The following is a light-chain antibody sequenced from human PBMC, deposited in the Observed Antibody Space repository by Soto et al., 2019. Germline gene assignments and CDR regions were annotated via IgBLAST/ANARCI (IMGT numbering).Light chain of an antibody. CDR1: SSDVGGYNY. Sequence: QSALTQPASVSGSPGQSITISCTGTSSDVGGYNYVSWYQQHPGKAPKLMIYEVGNRPSGVSNRFSGSKSGNTASLTISGLQAEDEADYYCNSYTSSSTQVFGTGTKVTVL. CDR3: NSYTSSSTQV. J-gene: IGLJ1*01. V-gene: IGLV2-14*01. CDR2: EVG.